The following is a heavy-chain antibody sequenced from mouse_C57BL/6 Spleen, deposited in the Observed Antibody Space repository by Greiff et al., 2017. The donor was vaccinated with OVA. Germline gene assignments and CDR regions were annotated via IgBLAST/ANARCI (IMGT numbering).Heavy chain of an antibody. CDR1: GYSITSGYF. Sequence: VQLQQSGPGLVKPSQSLSLSCSVTGYSITSGYFWNWNRQFPGNQLGCMSYISYDGSNNYNPSLKNLITITSHTSKNKSFLKLNSVTTEDTATYYGARTGSSYSYYDMDYWGQGTSVTVSS. CDR2: ISYDGSN. V-gene: IGHV3-6*01. CDR3: ARTGSSYSYYDMDY. D-gene: IGHD1-1*01. J-gene: IGHJ4*01.